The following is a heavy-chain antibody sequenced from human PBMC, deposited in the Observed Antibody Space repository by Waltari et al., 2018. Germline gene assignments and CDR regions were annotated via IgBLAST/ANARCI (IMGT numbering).Heavy chain of an antibody. J-gene: IGHJ5*02. V-gene: IGHV1-3*01. Sequence: QVQLVQSGAEVKKPGASVKVSCKASGYTFTSYAMHWVRQAPGQRLEWMGWINACNGNTKYSQKFKGRVTITRETSASTAYMELSSLRSEDTAVYYCARSNYGLNCFDPWGQGTLVTVSS. CDR1: GYTFTSYA. CDR2: INACNGNT. D-gene: IGHD4-17*01. CDR3: ARSNYGLNCFDP.